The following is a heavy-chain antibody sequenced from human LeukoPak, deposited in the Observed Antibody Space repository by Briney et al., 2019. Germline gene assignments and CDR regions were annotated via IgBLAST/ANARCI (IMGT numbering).Heavy chain of an antibody. V-gene: IGHV3-21*01. D-gene: IGHD6-19*01. Sequence: PGGSLRLSCAASGFTFSSYSMNWVRQAPGKGLEWVSCISSSSSSIYYADSVKGRFTISRDNAKNSLYLQMNSLRAEDTAVYYCARDHSSGWYGRLVGWGQGTLVTVSS. CDR3: ARDHSSGWYGRLVG. CDR2: ISSSSSSI. J-gene: IGHJ4*02. CDR1: GFTFSSYS.